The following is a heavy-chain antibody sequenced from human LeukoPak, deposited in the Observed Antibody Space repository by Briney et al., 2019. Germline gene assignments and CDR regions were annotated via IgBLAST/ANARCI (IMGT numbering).Heavy chain of an antibody. J-gene: IGHJ5*02. Sequence: ASVKVSCKTSGYSFTAYYMHWVRQAPGQGLEWMGWINPNSGGTNYAQKFQGRVNMTRDTSINTVHMELNRLTFDDTAVYYCARAAMRFNWFDPWGQGSLVIVSS. V-gene: IGHV1-2*02. CDR2: INPNSGGT. D-gene: IGHD5-18*01. CDR3: ARAAMRFNWFDP. CDR1: GYSFTAYY.